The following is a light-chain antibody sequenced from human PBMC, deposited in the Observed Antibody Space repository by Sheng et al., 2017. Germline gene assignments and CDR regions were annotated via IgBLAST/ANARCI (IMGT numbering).Light chain of an antibody. CDR3: QQTYSTPLT. V-gene: IGKV1-39*01. Sequence: DIQMTQSPSSLSASVGDRVTITCRASQRISNYLSWYQQKLGKAPKFLIYKASTLQGGVPSRSVAVXLGQISTLTISGLQPEDVATYYCQQTYSTPLTFGGGTKVEIK. CDR1: QRISNY. CDR2: KAS. J-gene: IGKJ4*01.